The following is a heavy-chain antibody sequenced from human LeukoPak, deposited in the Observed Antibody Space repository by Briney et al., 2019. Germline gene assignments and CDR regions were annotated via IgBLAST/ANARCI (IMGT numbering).Heavy chain of an antibody. CDR3: ARDGYYGSGSYGDY. CDR1: GFTFSSYA. J-gene: IGHJ4*02. CDR2: ISGSGGST. V-gene: IGHV3-23*01. Sequence: GGSLRLSCAASGFTFSSYAMSWVRQAPGKGLEWVSAISGSGGSTYYADSVKGRFTISRDNSKNTLYLQMNSLRAEDTAVYYCARDGYYGSGSYGDYWGQGTLVTVSS. D-gene: IGHD3-10*01.